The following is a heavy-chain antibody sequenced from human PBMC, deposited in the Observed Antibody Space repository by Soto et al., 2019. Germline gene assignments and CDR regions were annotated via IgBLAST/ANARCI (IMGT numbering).Heavy chain of an antibody. CDR3: ARKSAVAGTLDY. Sequence: SETLSLTCTVSGGSISSSSYYWVWIRQPPGKGLEWIGSIYYSGSTYYNPSLKSRVTISVDTSKNQFSLKLSSVTAADTAVYYCARKSAVAGTLDYWGQGTLVTVSS. CDR2: IYYSGST. D-gene: IGHD6-19*01. CDR1: GGSISSSSYY. V-gene: IGHV4-39*01. J-gene: IGHJ4*02.